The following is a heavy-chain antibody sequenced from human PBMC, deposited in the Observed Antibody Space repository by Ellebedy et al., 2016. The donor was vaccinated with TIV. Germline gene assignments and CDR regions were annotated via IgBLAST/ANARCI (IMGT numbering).Heavy chain of an antibody. D-gene: IGHD3-9*01. Sequence: PSETLSLTCTVSGDSISSSFWSWVRQPPGKGLEWIGYVHHSGSTNYNPSLKSRLTMSTDTSKNQFSLKLTSVTAADTAVYYCARDLYDILTGHGGYFDYWGQGSLVTVSS. CDR3: ARDLYDILTGHGGYFDY. CDR1: GDSISSSF. V-gene: IGHV4-59*01. CDR2: VHHSGST. J-gene: IGHJ4*02.